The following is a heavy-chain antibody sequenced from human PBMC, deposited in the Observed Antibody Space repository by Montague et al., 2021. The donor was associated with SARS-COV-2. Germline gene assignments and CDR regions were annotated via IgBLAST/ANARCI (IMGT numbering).Heavy chain of an antibody. Sequence: CAISGDSVSSNSAAWNWIRQSPSEGLEWLGRTYYRPKWYTDYAPSVKTRITITPDTSNNQFSLHLSSVTPGDTAVYYCAREGTVPGPRGIYFDDWGQGTLVTVSS. CDR2: TYYRPKWYT. CDR1: GDSVSSNSAA. D-gene: IGHD1-1*01. J-gene: IGHJ4*02. CDR3: AREGTVPGPRGIYFDD. V-gene: IGHV6-1*01.